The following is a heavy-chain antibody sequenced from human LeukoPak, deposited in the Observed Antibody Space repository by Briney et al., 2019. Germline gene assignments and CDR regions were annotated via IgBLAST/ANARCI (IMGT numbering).Heavy chain of an antibody. V-gene: IGHV4-34*01. CDR3: ARLTYDSSGYQLDY. CDR2: INHSGST. Sequence: SETLSLTCAVYGGSFSGYYWSWIRQPPGKGLEWIGEINHSGSTNYNPSLKSRVTISVDTSKNQFSLKLSSVTAADTAVYYCARLTYDSSGYQLDYWGQGTLVTVSS. J-gene: IGHJ4*02. CDR1: GGSFSGYY. D-gene: IGHD3-22*01.